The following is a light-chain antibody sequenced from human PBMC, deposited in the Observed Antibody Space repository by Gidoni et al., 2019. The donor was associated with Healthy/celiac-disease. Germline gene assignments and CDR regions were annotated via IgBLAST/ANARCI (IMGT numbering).Light chain of an antibody. Sequence: EIVLTQSPATLSLSPGERATLACRASQSVSSYLAWYQQKPGQAPRRLIYDASNRATGIPARFSGSGSGTDFTLTIRSLVPEDFAVSYCQQRSNLPPLTFGGXTKVEIK. CDR2: DAS. V-gene: IGKV3-11*01. J-gene: IGKJ4*01. CDR3: QQRSNLPPLT. CDR1: QSVSSY.